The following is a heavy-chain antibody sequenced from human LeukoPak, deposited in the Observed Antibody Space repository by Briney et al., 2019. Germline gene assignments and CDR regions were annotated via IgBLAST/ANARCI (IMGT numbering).Heavy chain of an antibody. CDR3: ARDFAPVAGTFDY. V-gene: IGHV1-46*01. CDR1: GYTFTSYY. D-gene: IGHD6-19*01. J-gene: IGHJ4*02. Sequence: ASVKVSCTASGYTFTSYYLHWVRQAPGQGLAWMGIINPSGGSTSYAQKFQGRVTMTRDTSTSTVYMELSSLRSEDTAVYYCARDFAPVAGTFDYWGQGTLVTVSS. CDR2: INPSGGST.